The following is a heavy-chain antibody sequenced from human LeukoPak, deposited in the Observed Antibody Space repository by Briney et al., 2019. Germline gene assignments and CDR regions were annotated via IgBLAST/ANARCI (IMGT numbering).Heavy chain of an antibody. J-gene: IGHJ4*02. CDR3: ARRPPGSSFDY. Sequence: SETLSLTCTVSGYSISSGYYWGWIRQPPGKGLEWIGSIYHSGSTYYNPSLKSRVTISVDTSKNQFSLKLSSVTAADTAVYYCARRPPGSSFDYWGQGTLVTVSS. V-gene: IGHV4-38-2*02. CDR2: IYHSGST. D-gene: IGHD2-2*01. CDR1: GYSISSGYY.